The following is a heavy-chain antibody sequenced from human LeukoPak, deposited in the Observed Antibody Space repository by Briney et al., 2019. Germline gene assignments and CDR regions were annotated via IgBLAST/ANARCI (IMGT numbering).Heavy chain of an antibody. D-gene: IGHD3/OR15-3a*01. CDR1: GYTFTSYD. CDR2: MNPNSGNT. Sequence: ASVKVSCKASGYTFTSYDINWVRQATGQGLEWMGWMNPNSGNTGYAQKFQGRVTMTRDTSISTAYMELSSLRSEDTAVYYCARGGTGYYGEIYYYYYYGMDVWGQGTTVTVSS. CDR3: ARGGTGYYGEIYYYYYYGMDV. V-gene: IGHV1-8*01. J-gene: IGHJ6*02.